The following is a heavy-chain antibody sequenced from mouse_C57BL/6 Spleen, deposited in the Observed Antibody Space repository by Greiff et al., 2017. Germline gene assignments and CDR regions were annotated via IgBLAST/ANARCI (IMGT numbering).Heavy chain of an antibody. Sequence: QVQLQQPGAELVMPGASVKLSCKASGYTFTSYWMHWVKQRPGQGLEWIGEIDPSDSYTNYNQKFKGKSTLTVDKSSSTAYMQLSSLTSEDSAVYYCARSPPPRGLFDYWGQGTTLTVSS. CDR2: IDPSDSYT. J-gene: IGHJ2*01. D-gene: IGHD3-3*01. CDR1: GYTFTSYW. CDR3: ARSPPPRGLFDY. V-gene: IGHV1-69*01.